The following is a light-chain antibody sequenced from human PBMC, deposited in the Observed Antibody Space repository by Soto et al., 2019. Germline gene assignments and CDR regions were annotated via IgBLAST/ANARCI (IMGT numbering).Light chain of an antibody. V-gene: IGLV2-14*01. Sequence: SALTQPASVSGSPGQSVTISCTGTSSDVGGYNYVSWYQQHPGKAPKLVIFEVSIRPSGVSIRFSGSKSGNTASLTISGLQTEDEADYYCSSYTSRPSLFVFGSGTKV. CDR1: SSDVGGYNY. CDR2: EVS. J-gene: IGLJ6*01. CDR3: SSYTSRPSLFV.